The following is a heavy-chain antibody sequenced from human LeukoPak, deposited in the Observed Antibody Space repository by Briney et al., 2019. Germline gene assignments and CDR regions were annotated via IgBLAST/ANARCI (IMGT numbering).Heavy chain of an antibody. D-gene: IGHD3-10*01. J-gene: IGHJ4*02. Sequence: PGGSLRLSCAASGFTFSSYAMSWVRQAPGKGLEWVSAITSGGGSTYYADSVKGRFTISRDNSKNTLDLQMNSLRVEDTAVNYLAKKRGSGLPHFYSWGQGTLVTVAS. V-gene: IGHV3-23*01. CDR3: AKKRGSGLPHFYS. CDR2: ITSGGGST. CDR1: GFTFSSYA.